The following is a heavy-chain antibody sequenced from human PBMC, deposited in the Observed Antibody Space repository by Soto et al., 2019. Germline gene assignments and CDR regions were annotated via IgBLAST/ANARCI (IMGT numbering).Heavy chain of an antibody. CDR2: ISSSGSTI. Sequence: PGGSLRLSCAASGFTLSDYYMSWVRKAPGKGLEWVSYISSSGSTIYYADSVKGRFTISRDNAKNSLYLQMNSLRAEDTAVYYCAKSPSSWYSHYYYYMDVWGKGTTVTVSS. J-gene: IGHJ6*03. CDR1: GFTLSDYY. CDR3: AKSPSSWYSHYYYYMDV. V-gene: IGHV3-11*01. D-gene: IGHD6-13*01.